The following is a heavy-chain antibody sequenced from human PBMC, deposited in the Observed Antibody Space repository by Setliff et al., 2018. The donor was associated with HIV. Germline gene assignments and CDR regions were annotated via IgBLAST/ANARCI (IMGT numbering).Heavy chain of an antibody. Sequence: SVKVSCKASGYTFTAYYIHWVRQAPGQGLEWMGRIIPNSGATNYAQKFQGRVTMTRDTSISTAYMELSRLRSDDTAIYYCAKGQGPVDYWGQGTLVTVSS. CDR2: IIPNSGAT. CDR3: AKGQGPVDY. CDR1: GYTFTAYY. J-gene: IGHJ4*02. V-gene: IGHV1-2*06.